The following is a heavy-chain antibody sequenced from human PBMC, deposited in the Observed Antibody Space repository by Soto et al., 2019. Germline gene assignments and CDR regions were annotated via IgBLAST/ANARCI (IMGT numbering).Heavy chain of an antibody. CDR3: ASPTSFDY. V-gene: IGHV3-48*02. D-gene: IGHD3-16*01. CDR1: GFPFSSYG. CDR2: ISSSSTTI. J-gene: IGHJ4*02. Sequence: EVHLVESGGGLVQPGGSRRLSCAASGFPFSSYGMNWVRQAPGKGLEWVSYISSSSTTIYYADSVRGRFTISRDNAKNSLYLPMNSLRDEDTAVYSCASPTSFDYWGQGTLVTVSS.